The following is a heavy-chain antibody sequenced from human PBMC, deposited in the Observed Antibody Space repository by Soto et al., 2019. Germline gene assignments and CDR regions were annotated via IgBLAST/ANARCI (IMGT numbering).Heavy chain of an antibody. D-gene: IGHD2-8*02. J-gene: IGHJ4*02. Sequence: PGGSLRLSCAASGFTFSSYTMNWVRQAPGKGLEWVSAIDGGGGRTSYADSVKGLFTISRDNSKNTLFLQMDSLRAEDTATYYCAKGFCTGGSCRSYFDFWGQGTLVTVSS. CDR2: IDGGGGRT. CDR1: GFTFSSYT. CDR3: AKGFCTGGSCRSYFDF. V-gene: IGHV3-23*01.